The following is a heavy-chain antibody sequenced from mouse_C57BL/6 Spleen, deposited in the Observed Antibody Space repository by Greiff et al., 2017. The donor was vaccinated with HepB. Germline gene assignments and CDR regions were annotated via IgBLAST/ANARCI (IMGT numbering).Heavy chain of an antibody. D-gene: IGHD2-4*01. CDR1: GFTFSDYY. CDR3: AREGDYDGGVDY. J-gene: IGHJ2*01. Sequence: EVMLVESEGGLVQPGSSMKLSCTASGFTFSDYYMAWVRQVPEKGLEWVANINYDGSSTYYLDSLKSRFIISRDNAKNILYLQMSSLKSEDTATYYCAREGDYDGGVDYWGQGTTLTVSS. CDR2: INYDGSST. V-gene: IGHV5-16*01.